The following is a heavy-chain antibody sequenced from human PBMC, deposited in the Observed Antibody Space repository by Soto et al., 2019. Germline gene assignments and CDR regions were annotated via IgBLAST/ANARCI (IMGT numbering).Heavy chain of an antibody. CDR3: ATGQQVRMADI. Sequence: QVQLLESGGGLVKPGGSLRLSCAASKFTVTAYYMAWIRQAPGKGLDWISYISGDGSDTNYVDSVKGRFTISRDNAKNSLDLQMNSLTVEDTAVYFCATGQQVRMADIWGQGTVVTVSS. CDR2: ISGDGSDT. J-gene: IGHJ3*02. CDR1: KFTVTAYY. D-gene: IGHD6-13*01. V-gene: IGHV3-11*03.